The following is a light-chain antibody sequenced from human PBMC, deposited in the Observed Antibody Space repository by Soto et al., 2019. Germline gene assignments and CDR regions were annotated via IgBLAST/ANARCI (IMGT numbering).Light chain of an antibody. J-gene: IGLJ2*01. CDR1: SGHSSYI. V-gene: IGLV4-60*02. Sequence: QSVLTQSSSASASLGSSVKLTCTQSSGHSSYIIAWHQQQPGKAPRYLMKLEGSGSYNKGSGVPDRFSGSSSGADRYLTISNLQFEDEANYYCETWDSNTRVFGGGTKLTVL. CDR3: ETWDSNTRV. CDR2: LEGSGSY.